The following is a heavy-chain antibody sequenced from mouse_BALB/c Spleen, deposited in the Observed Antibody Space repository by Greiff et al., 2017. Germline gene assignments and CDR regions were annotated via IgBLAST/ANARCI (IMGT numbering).Heavy chain of an antibody. J-gene: IGHJ2*01. CDR3: ARSYGNYAFDY. D-gene: IGHD2-1*01. Sequence: EVQVVESGGGLVKPGGSLKLSCAASGFTFSDYYMYWVRQTPEKRLEWVATISDGGSYTYYPDSVKGRFTISRDNAKNNLYLQMSSLKSEDTAMYYCARSYGNYAFDYWGQGTTLTVSS. CDR1: GFTFSDYY. CDR2: ISDGGSYT. V-gene: IGHV5-4*02.